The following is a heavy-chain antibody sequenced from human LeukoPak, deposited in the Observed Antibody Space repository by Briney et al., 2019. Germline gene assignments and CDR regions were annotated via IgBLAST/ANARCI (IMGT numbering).Heavy chain of an antibody. J-gene: IGHJ6*02. CDR3: ARPLSNGYFHDSGGYYPYAMDV. D-gene: IGHD3-22*01. CDR1: GFTFSTST. V-gene: IGHV3-30*09. CDR2: ISYDGSNK. Sequence: GGSLILSCAASGFTFSTSTMHWVRQAPGKGLEWVAVISYDGSNKFYADSVKGRFAISRDNSKNTLYLQMNSLRGYDSAVYYCARPLSNGYFHDSGGYYPYAMDVWGQGATVTVSS.